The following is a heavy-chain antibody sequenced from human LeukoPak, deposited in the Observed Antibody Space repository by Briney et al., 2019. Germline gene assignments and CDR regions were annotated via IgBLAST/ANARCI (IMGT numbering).Heavy chain of an antibody. J-gene: IGHJ4*02. CDR3: ARGEVGATPYFDY. V-gene: IGHV4-59*01. Sequence: PSETLSLTCTVSGGPISSYYWSWIRQPPGKGLEWIGYIYYSGSTNYNPSLKSRVTISVDTSKNQFSLKLSSVTAADTAVYYCARGEVGATPYFDYWGQGTLVTVSS. D-gene: IGHD1-26*01. CDR1: GGPISSYY. CDR2: IYYSGST.